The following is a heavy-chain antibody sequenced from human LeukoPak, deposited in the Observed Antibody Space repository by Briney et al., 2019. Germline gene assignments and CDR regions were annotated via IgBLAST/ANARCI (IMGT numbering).Heavy chain of an antibody. CDR1: GGSISSSSYY. V-gene: IGHV4-39*07. D-gene: IGHD3-10*01. CDR3: ARAGRGYYFDY. Sequence: SETLSLTCTVSGGSISSSSYYWGWIRQPPGKGLEWIGSIYHSGSTYYNPSLKSRVTISVDTSKNQFSLKLSSVTAADTAVYYCARAGRGYYFDYWGQGTLVTVSS. CDR2: IYHSGST. J-gene: IGHJ4*02.